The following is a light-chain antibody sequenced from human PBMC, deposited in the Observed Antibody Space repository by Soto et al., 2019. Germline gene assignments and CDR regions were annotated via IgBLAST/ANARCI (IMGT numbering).Light chain of an antibody. CDR1: SSNIGSNY. J-gene: IGLJ2*01. CDR3: AAWDDSLSGVV. Sequence: QSVLTQPPSASGTPGQRVTISCSGSSSNIGSNYVYWYQQLPGTVPQLLIYRNSERPSGVPDRFSGSKSGTSASLAISGLRSDDEAHYYCAAWDDSLSGVVFGGGTKLTVL. V-gene: IGLV1-47*01. CDR2: RNS.